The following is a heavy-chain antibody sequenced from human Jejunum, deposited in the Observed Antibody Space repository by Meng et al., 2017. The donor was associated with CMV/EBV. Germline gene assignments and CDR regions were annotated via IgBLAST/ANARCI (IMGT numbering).Heavy chain of an antibody. D-gene: IGHD1-26*01. V-gene: IGHV3-72*01. Sequence: GFTFSAPYLDQVRRAPGKGLEWVARTRDKSPSYTTEYAASVKGRFTISRDDSKNSLYLQMSSLKSEDTAVYYCSKGSRPYYPAFDPWGQGTLVTVSS. CDR3: SKGSRPYYPAFDP. CDR2: TRDKSPSYTT. J-gene: IGHJ5*02. CDR1: GFTFSAPY.